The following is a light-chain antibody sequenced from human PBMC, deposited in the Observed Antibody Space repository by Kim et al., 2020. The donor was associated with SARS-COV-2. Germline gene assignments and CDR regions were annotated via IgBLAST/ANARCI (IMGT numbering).Light chain of an antibody. CDR2: WAS. V-gene: IGKV4-1*01. J-gene: IGKJ1*01. CDR3: QQYYDFRT. CDR1: QSVLYSSSNKNY. Sequence: DIVMTQSPDSLAVSLGERATINCKSSQSVLYSSSNKNYLSWYQQRPGQPPKLLIYWASTRESGVPDRFSGTGSGTDFTLTISSLQAEDVAVYYCQQYYDFRTFGQGTKVDIK.